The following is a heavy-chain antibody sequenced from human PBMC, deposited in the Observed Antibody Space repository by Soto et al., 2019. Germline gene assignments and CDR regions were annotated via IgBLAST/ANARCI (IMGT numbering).Heavy chain of an antibody. D-gene: IGHD2-15*01. Sequence: ASVKVSCKASGYTFTSYGISWVLQAPGQGLEWMGWISAYNGNTNYAQKLQGRVTMTTDTSTSTAYMELRSLRSDDTAVYYCARGYCSGGSCYWGLDYSGMDVWGQGTTVTVSS. CDR2: ISAYNGNT. CDR1: GYTFTSYG. CDR3: ARGYCSGGSCYWGLDYSGMDV. V-gene: IGHV1-18*01. J-gene: IGHJ6*02.